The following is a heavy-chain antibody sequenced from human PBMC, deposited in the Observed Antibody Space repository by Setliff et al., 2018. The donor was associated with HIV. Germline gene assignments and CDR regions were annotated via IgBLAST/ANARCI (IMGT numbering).Heavy chain of an antibody. V-gene: IGHV4-30-4*08. D-gene: IGHD3-10*01. J-gene: IGHJ5*02. CDR2: IYYSGST. Sequence: SETLSLTCTVSGGSISSGDYYWSWIRQPPGKGLEWIGYIYYSGSTYYNPSLKSRVTISVDTSKNQFSLKLSSVTAADTAVYYCARAHPEYYYGSGSYCWFDPWGQGTLVTVSS. CDR1: GGSISSGDYY. CDR3: ARAHPEYYYGSGSYCWFDP.